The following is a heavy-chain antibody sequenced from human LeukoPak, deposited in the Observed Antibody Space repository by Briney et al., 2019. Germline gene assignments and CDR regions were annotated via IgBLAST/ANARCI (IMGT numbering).Heavy chain of an antibody. CDR2: IYTSGST. CDR3: AREGGDIVTGVDY. D-gene: IGHD3-9*01. Sequence: PSETLALTCTVSGGSISSGSYYWSWIRQPAGKGLEWIRRIYTSGSTNYNPSLKSRVTISVDTSKNQFSLKLSSVTAADTAVYYCAREGGDIVTGVDYWGQGTLVTVSS. V-gene: IGHV4-61*02. J-gene: IGHJ4*02. CDR1: GGSISSGSYY.